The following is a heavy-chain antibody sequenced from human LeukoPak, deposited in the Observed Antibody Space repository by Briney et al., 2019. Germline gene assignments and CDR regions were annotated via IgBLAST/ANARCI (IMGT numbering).Heavy chain of an antibody. CDR3: AKDGTVTSGGPDYYYYYGMDV. Sequence: ASVKVSCKASGYTFTVYGISWVRQAPGQGLEWMGWISAYNGNTNYAQRLQGRVTMTTDTSTSTAYMELRSLRSDDTAAYYCAKDGTVTSGGPDYYYYYGMDVWGQGTTVTVSS. CDR2: ISAYNGNT. CDR1: GYTFTVYG. D-gene: IGHD4-17*01. V-gene: IGHV1-18*01. J-gene: IGHJ6*02.